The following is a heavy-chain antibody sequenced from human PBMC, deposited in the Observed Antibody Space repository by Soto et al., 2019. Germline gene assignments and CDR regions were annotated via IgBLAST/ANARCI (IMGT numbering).Heavy chain of an antibody. CDR2: IRSKANSYAT. V-gene: IGHV3-73*02. D-gene: IGHD6-13*01. J-gene: IGHJ4*02. CDR3: IPGIAAADIHF. Sequence: EVQLVESGGGLVQPGGSLKLSCAASGFTFSGSAVHWVRQASGKGLEWVGRIRSKANSYATAYAASVKGRFTISRDDSTSTAYLQMNSLKTEDTAVYYCIPGIAAADIHFWGQGTLVTVSS. CDR1: GFTFSGSA.